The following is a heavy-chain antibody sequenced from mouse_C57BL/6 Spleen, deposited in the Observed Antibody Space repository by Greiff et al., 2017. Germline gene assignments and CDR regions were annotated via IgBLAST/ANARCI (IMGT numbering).Heavy chain of an antibody. D-gene: IGHD1-1*01. Sequence: ESGPGLVKPSQSLSLTCSVTGYSITSGYYWNWIRQFPGNKLEWMGYISYDGSHNYNPSLKNRISLTRDTSKNQFFLTLNSVTTEDTATYDCARDLHYYGSSYAMDYWGQGTSVTVSS. CDR1: GYSITSGYY. CDR2: ISYDGSH. J-gene: IGHJ4*01. V-gene: IGHV3-6*01. CDR3: ARDLHYYGSSYAMDY.